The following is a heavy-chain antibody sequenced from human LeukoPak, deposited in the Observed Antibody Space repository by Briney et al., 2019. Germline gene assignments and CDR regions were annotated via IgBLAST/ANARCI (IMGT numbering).Heavy chain of an antibody. Sequence: VASVKVSCKASGGTFSSYAISWVRQAPGQGLEWMGGIIPIFGTANYAQKFQGRVTITADESTSTAYMELSSLRSEDTAVYYCARKANYYDSSGSMDDAFDIWGQGTMVTVSS. CDR2: IIPIFGTA. D-gene: IGHD3-22*01. CDR3: ARKANYYDSSGSMDDAFDI. CDR1: GGTFSSYA. V-gene: IGHV1-69*13. J-gene: IGHJ3*02.